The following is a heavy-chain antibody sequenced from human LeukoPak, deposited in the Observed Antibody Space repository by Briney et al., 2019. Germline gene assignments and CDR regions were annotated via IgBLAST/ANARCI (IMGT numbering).Heavy chain of an antibody. J-gene: IGHJ4*02. D-gene: IGHD1-26*01. Sequence: PGGSLRLSCEGSGFIFNNYAMHWVRQPPGKGLEWVSGISWNSGSIDYADSVKGRFTISRDNAKNSLYLQMNSLRAEDTAVYYCARASRGSSIQFDYWGQGTLVTVSS. CDR3: ARASRGSSIQFDY. CDR2: ISWNSGSI. V-gene: IGHV3-9*01. CDR1: GFIFNNYA.